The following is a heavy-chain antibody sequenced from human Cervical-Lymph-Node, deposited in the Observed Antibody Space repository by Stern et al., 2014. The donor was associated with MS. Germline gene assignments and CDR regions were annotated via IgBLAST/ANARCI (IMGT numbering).Heavy chain of an antibody. J-gene: IGHJ4*02. CDR2: FDTEDGET. V-gene: IGHV1-24*01. Sequence: VQLVQSGAEVKKPGASVKVSCKVSGYTLTELAIHWVRQAPGTGLAWLGGFDTEDGETIYAQKFQGRVSMTEDTPTDTAYMELSSLRSEDPAVYYCATMVGATDDVFDYWGQGTLVTVSS. D-gene: IGHD1-26*01. CDR3: ATMVGATDDVFDY. CDR1: GYTLTELA.